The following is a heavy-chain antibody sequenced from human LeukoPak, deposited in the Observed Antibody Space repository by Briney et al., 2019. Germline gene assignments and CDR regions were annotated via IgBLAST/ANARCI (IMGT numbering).Heavy chain of an antibody. V-gene: IGHV1-2*02. Sequence: ASVKVSCKASGGTFSNYAISWVRQAPGQGLEWMRWINPNSGGTNYAQKFQGRVTMTRDTSISTAYMELSRLRSDDTAVYYCARVPRGSYYEVFDYWGQGTLVTVSS. D-gene: IGHD1-26*01. CDR2: INPNSGGT. CDR1: GGTFSNYA. CDR3: ARVPRGSYYEVFDY. J-gene: IGHJ4*02.